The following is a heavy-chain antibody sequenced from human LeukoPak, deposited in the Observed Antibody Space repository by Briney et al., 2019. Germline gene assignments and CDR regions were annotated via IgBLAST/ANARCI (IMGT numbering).Heavy chain of an antibody. CDR2: MNPNTGRT. CDR1: RYTFTSYD. V-gene: IGHV1-8*01. J-gene: IGHJ4*02. Sequence: ASVKVSCKASRYTFTSYDISWVREAAGQGLEWMGWMNPNTGRTGYAQKFQGRVTMTRDTSITTAYMELTSLTYEDTAVYYCARLAETPDYYSNGGYFYLGYWGQGTPVTVSS. D-gene: IGHD3-22*01. CDR3: ARLAETPDYYSNGGYFYLGY.